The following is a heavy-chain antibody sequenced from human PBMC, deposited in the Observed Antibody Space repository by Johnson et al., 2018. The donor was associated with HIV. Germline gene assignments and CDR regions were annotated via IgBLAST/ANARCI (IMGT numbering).Heavy chain of an antibody. CDR2: IRYDGSNK. Sequence: QVQLVESGGGVVQPGTSLRLSCAASGFTFGIYGMHWVRQAPGKGLEWVALIRYDGSNKYYADSVKGRFTISRDNAKNSLYLQMNSLRAEDTAVYYCASPERPTGTQEEAFDIWGQGTMVIVSS. CDR1: GFTFGIYG. V-gene: IGHV3-33*08. CDR3: ASPERPTGTQEEAFDI. J-gene: IGHJ3*02. D-gene: IGHD1-1*01.